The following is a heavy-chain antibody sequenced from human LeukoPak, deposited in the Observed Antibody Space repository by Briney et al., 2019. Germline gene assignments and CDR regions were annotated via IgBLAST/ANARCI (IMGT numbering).Heavy chain of an antibody. J-gene: IGHJ4*01. V-gene: IGHV3-23*01. CDR2: IDPGVKP. D-gene: IGHD2-15*01. CDR3: AKSLATGCYVNEY. CDR1: GFPFSSYA. Sequence: GGPLRFSCAASGFPFSSYAMSWVRRPPGRGLGGVSFIDPGVKPYDADSVKGRFAISRDNSKNTLYLQMSSLRAEDTAVYYCAKSLATGCYVNEYWGQGTPGTGSS.